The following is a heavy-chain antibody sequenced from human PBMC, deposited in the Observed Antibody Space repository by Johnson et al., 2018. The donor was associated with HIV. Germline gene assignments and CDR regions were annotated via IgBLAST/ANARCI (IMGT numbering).Heavy chain of an antibody. CDR1: RFTFSDYY. CDR2: ISSSGNTI. CDR3: AKDLVVTAPGAFDI. D-gene: IGHD2-21*02. Sequence: QVQLVESGGGWVKPGGSLRLSCAASRFTFSDYYMTWIRQAPGKGLEWVSYISSSGNTIYYADSVKGRFTISRDNAKNSLYLQMNNLRVEDTAVYYCAKDLVVTAPGAFDIWGQGTMVTVS. V-gene: IGHV3-11*04. J-gene: IGHJ3*02.